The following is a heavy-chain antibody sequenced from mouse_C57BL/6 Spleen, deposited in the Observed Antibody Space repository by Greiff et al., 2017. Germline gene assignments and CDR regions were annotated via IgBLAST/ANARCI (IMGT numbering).Heavy chain of an antibody. J-gene: IGHJ4*01. CDR1: GYAFSSYW. Sequence: QVQLQQSGAELVKPGASVKISCKASGYAFSSYWMNWVKQRPGKGLEWIGQIYPGDGDTNYNGKFKGKATLTADKSSSAAYMPLSGLTSEDSAVYFGARSLDYAMDYWGQGTSVTVSS. CDR3: ARSLDYAMDY. CDR2: IYPGDGDT. V-gene: IGHV1-80*01.